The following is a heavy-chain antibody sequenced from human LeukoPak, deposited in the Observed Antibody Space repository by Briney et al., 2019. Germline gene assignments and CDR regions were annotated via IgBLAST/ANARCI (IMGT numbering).Heavy chain of an antibody. CDR2: IYYSGST. CDR3: ARVAVATRLGYFDY. V-gene: IGHV4-59*01. Sequence: PSETLSLTCTVSGGSISSYYWSWIRQPPGKGLEWIGYIYYSGSTNYNPSLKSRVTISVDTSKNRFSLKLSSVTAADTAVYYCARVAVATRLGYFDYWGQGTLVTVSS. CDR1: GGSISSYY. D-gene: IGHD5-12*01. J-gene: IGHJ4*02.